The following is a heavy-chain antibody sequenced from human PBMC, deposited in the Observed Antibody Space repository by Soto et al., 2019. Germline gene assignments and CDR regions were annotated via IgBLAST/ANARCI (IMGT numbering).Heavy chain of an antibody. Sequence: QLQLQESGPGLVKPWETLSLTCTVSGDSISRSNYYWAWIRQPPGKGPEWVGSIYRNGDTYKTPSLKSRVTIFVDTSRTEYYLQLSSVTAADTAIFYCARGGQYYDMSTCYFDIWGQGVVVTVSS. D-gene: IGHD3-16*01. J-gene: IGHJ4*02. V-gene: IGHV4-39*02. CDR3: ARGGQYYDMSTCYFDI. CDR2: IYRNGDT. CDR1: GDSISRSNYY.